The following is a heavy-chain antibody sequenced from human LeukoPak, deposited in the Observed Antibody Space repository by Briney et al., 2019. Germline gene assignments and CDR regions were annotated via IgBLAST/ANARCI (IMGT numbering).Heavy chain of an antibody. CDR1: GGTFSNRV. D-gene: IGHD6-19*01. CDR3: ARDRARIAVAGPYYYYCMDV. CDR2: IIPIFGTA. J-gene: IGHJ6*02. Sequence: SVNVSFKASGGTFSNRVISWLRPAPGQGLEWMGGIIPIFGTANYAQKFQGRVTITADESTSTAYMELSSLRSEDTAVYYCARDRARIAVAGPYYYYCMDVWGRGTTVTVSS. V-gene: IGHV1-69*01.